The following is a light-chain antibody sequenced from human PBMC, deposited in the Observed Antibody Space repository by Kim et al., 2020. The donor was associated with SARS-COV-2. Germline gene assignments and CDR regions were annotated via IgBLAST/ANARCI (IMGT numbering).Light chain of an antibody. CDR3: LQYNSYPWT. CDR2: GAT. CDR1: QGISNY. V-gene: IGKV1-17*03. J-gene: IGKJ1*01. Sequence: DIQMTQSPSAMSASVGDRVTITCRASQGISNYLAWFQQKPGKVPKRLIYGATSGVPSRISGSGSGTEFTLTISSLQPEDVATYYCLQYNSYPWTFGQGTKVDIK.